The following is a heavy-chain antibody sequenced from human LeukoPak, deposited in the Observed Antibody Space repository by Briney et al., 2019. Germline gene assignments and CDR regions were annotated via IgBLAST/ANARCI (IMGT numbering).Heavy chain of an antibody. V-gene: IGHV3-23*01. Sequence: GGSLRLSCAASGFTFSSYAMSWVRQAPGKGLEWVSAISGSGGSTYYADSVKGRFTISRDNSKNTLYLQMNSLRAEDTAVYYCAKVGGTGYFMNTRVGVAFDIWGQGTMVTVSS. CDR2: ISGSGGST. CDR1: GFTFSSYA. D-gene: IGHD2-15*01. CDR3: AKVGGTGYFMNTRVGVAFDI. J-gene: IGHJ3*02.